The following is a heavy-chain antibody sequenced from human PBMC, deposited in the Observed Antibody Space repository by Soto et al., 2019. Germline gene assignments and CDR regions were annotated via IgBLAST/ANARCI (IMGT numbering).Heavy chain of an antibody. CDR1: GFTFSTYS. CDR3: AREYTAWPLASGLDV. V-gene: IGHV3-21*01. D-gene: IGHD2-2*02. J-gene: IGHJ6*02. Sequence: GGSLRLSCVVSGFTFSTYSINWVRQAPGKGLEWVSSISSRSDIYYADSVKGRFTISRDNAKNSVSLQMNSLRAEDTAVYYCAREYTAWPLASGLDVWGQGTTVTVPS. CDR2: ISSRSDI.